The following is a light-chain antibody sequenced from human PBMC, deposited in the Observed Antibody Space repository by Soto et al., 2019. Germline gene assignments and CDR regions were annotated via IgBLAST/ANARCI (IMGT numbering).Light chain of an antibody. J-gene: IGKJ5*01. CDR2: DAS. CDR3: QQRSNWPPIT. Sequence: EIVLTQSPATLSLSPGARATLSCRASQSVSSYLAWYQQKPGQAPRLLIYDASNRATGLPARFSGSGSGTDFNLTISCLEPEDFAVYYCQQRSNWPPITCGQGTRLEIK. V-gene: IGKV3-11*01. CDR1: QSVSSY.